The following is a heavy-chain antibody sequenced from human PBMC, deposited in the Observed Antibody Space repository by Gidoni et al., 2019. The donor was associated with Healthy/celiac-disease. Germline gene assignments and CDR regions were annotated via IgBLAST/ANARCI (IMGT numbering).Heavy chain of an antibody. D-gene: IGHD3-3*01. CDR1: GFTFADYA. V-gene: IGHV3-9*01. CDR3: AKDAQPGPSDYYFDY. Sequence: EVQLVESGGGLVQPGRSLRLSCAASGFTFADYAMHWVRQAPGKGLEWVSGISWNSGSIGYADSVKGRFTISRDNAKNSLYLQMNSLRAEDTALYYCAKDAQPGPSDYYFDYWGQGTLVTVSS. CDR2: ISWNSGSI. J-gene: IGHJ4*02.